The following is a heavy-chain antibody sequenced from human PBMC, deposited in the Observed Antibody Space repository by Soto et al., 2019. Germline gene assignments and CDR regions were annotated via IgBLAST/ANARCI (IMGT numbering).Heavy chain of an antibody. Sequence: SETLSLTCTVSGGSTNSGDYYWSWIRQHPGKGLEWIGYIYYRGSTYYNPSLKRQLTLSVDTSKNQFSLKLNSVTAADTAVYYCAGERIRTGTTIDYWGQGTLVTVSS. V-gene: IGHV4-31*01. CDR2: IYYRGST. J-gene: IGHJ4*02. CDR1: GGSTNSGDYY. CDR3: AGERIRTGTTIDY. D-gene: IGHD1-7*01.